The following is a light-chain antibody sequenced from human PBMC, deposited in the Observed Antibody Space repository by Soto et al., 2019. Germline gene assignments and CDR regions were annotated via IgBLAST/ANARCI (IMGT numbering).Light chain of an antibody. V-gene: IGKV1-9*01. CDR3: QQFTTYPIT. CDR1: QDTTTY. Sequence: DIQLTQSPSFLSASVGDRVIIACRASQDTTTYLAWYQQKPGKAPKLLISTASTLESGVPSRFSGSGSGTEFTLTISSLQPEDFATYYCQQFTTYPITFGQGTRLDIK. CDR2: TAS. J-gene: IGKJ5*01.